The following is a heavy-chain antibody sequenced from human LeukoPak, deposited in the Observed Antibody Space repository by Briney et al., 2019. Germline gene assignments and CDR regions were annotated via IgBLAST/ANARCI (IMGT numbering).Heavy chain of an antibody. D-gene: IGHD5-24*01. CDR1: GGSISSGTYY. V-gene: IGHV4-61*02. CDR3: ARGRRDGYNFYWYFDL. Sequence: SETLSLTCTVSGGSISSGTYYWSWIRQPAGKGLEWIGRINTSGSTNYNPSLKNRVTISVETSKNQFSLNLTSVTTADTALYYCARGRRDGYNFYWYFDLWGRGTLVTVSS. CDR2: INTSGST. J-gene: IGHJ2*01.